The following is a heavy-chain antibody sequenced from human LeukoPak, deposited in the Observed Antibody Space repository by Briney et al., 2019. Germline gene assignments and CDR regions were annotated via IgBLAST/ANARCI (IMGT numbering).Heavy chain of an antibody. CDR1: GFTFSAST. CDR3: AKDQGASCCDAFDI. D-gene: IGHD2-2*01. Sequence: PGGSLRLSCAASGFTFSASTMNWVRQAPGKGLEWVAVISDDGSIKYYADSVKGRFTISRDNSKNTLYLQMNSLRAEDTAVYYCAKDQGASCCDAFDIWGQGTMVTVSS. CDR2: ISDDGSIK. V-gene: IGHV3-30*04. J-gene: IGHJ3*02.